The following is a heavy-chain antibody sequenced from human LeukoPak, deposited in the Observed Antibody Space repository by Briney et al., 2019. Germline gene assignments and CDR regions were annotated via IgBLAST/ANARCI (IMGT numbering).Heavy chain of an antibody. Sequence: PGGSLRLSCAASGFTFFTYGMHWVRQAPGKGLEWVAFIRYDGSNKYYADSVEGRFTVSRDNSKNTMYLQMNSLRAEDTAVYYCARGWHASSRLSEFWGQGTLVTVSS. V-gene: IGHV3-30*02. J-gene: IGHJ4*02. CDR1: GFTFFTYG. CDR2: IRYDGSNK. D-gene: IGHD6-13*01. CDR3: ARGWHASSRLSEF.